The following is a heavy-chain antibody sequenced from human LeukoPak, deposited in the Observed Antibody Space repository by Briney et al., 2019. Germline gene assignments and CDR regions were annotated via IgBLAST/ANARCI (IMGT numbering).Heavy chain of an antibody. Sequence: ASVKVPCKASGYTFTSYAMNWVRQAPGQGLEWMGWINTNTGNPTYAQGFTGRFVFSLDTSVSTAYLQISSLKAEDTAVYYCARVDSGSYYSWAFDIWGQGTMVTVSS. CDR1: GYTFTSYA. D-gene: IGHD1-26*01. V-gene: IGHV7-4-1*02. CDR2: INTNTGNP. J-gene: IGHJ3*02. CDR3: ARVDSGSYYSWAFDI.